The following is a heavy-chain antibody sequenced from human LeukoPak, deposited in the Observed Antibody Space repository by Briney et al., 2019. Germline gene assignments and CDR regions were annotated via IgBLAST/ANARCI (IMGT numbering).Heavy chain of an antibody. V-gene: IGHV4-39*07. D-gene: IGHD3-10*01. CDR2: IYYSGST. CDR3: GLNYYGSGIGNEGTDY. CDR1: GGSISSSSYY. J-gene: IGHJ4*02. Sequence: PSETLSLTCTVSGGSISSSSYYWGWIRQPPGKGLEWIGSIYYSGSTYYNPSLKSRVTISVDTSKNQFSLKLSSVTAADTAVYYCGLNYYGSGIGNEGTDYWGQGTLVTVSS.